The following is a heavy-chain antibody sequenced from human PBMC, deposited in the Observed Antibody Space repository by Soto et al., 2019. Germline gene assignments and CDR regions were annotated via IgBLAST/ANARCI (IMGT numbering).Heavy chain of an antibody. V-gene: IGHV3-74*01. Sequence: MQMVESGGGSVQPGGSLRLSCAASGFPFSHYWMHWVRQTPGKGLVWVSRINPAGTITNYADSVEGRFTISRDNADSALLLQMNSLSAEDTDIYYCTSDTFGLRDTWGQGTLVTVSS. CDR3: TSDTFGLRDT. D-gene: IGHD3-16*01. CDR2: INPAGTIT. J-gene: IGHJ5*02. CDR1: GFPFSHYW.